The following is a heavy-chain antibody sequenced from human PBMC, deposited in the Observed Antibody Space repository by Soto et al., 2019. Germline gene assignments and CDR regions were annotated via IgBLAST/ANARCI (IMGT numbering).Heavy chain of an antibody. CDR2: ISVDGGDT. J-gene: IGHJ4*01. Sequence: EVQLVESGGGLVQPGGSLRLSCAASGFTLSDYWMHWVRQVPGKGLLWVSRISVDGGDTTYADSVKGRFTISRDNAKNTLYLQVVTLRDADTAIYYCERAPEQRPIDYWVHGSLVTVSS. CDR3: ERAPEQRPIDY. CDR1: GFTLSDYW. D-gene: IGHD6-19*01. V-gene: IGHV3-74*01.